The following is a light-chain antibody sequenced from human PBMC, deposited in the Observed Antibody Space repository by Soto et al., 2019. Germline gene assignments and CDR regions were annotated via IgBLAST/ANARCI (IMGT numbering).Light chain of an antibody. CDR2: TNN. CDR1: SSNVGGDY. J-gene: IGLJ3*02. V-gene: IGLV1-47*02. Sequence: QAVVTQPPSASGTPGQRVTISCSGSSSNVGGDYVYWFQQLPGTAPKLLNYTNNRRPSGVPDRFSGSKSGTSASLAISGLRSEDEADYCCAAWDDSLSAWVFGGGTKLTVL. CDR3: AAWDDSLSAWV.